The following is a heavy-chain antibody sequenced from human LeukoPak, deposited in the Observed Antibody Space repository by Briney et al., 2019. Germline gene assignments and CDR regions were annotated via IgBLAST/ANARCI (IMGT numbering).Heavy chain of an antibody. D-gene: IGHD2-15*01. Sequence: SETLSLTCAVSGYSISSGYYWGWIRQPPGKGLEWIGSIYHSGSTYYNPSLKSRVTISVDTSKNQFSLKLSSVTAADTAVYYCARGGIVVVVAANFGMDVWGKGTTVTVSS. J-gene: IGHJ6*04. V-gene: IGHV4-38-2*01. CDR3: ARGGIVVVVAANFGMDV. CDR1: GYSISSGYY. CDR2: IYHSGST.